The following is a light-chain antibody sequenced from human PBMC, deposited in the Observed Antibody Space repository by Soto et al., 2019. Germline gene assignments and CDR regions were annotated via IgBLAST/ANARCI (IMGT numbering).Light chain of an antibody. J-gene: IGKJ3*01. CDR3: QQYDTLRVT. V-gene: IGKV1-33*01. Sequence: DIQMTQSPSSLSASVGDRVTITCQASQDISNYLNWYQQKQGKAPKLLIYDASNLETGVPSRFSGSVSGTDFTFTISSLQPENIATYYCQQYDTLRVTFGPGTKVDIK. CDR1: QDISNY. CDR2: DAS.